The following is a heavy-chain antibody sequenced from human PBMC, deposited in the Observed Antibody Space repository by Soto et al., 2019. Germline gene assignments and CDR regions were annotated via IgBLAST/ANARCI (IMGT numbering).Heavy chain of an antibody. CDR3: ARDGMTTGDT. CDR2: VFSSVSA. Sequence: SETLSLTCIVSGVSVTSYTWSWVRQPANKGLEWIGRVFSSVSATYNPSLKSRVSTSMDTAENRISLKLDSVTAADAGVYFCARDGMTTGDTWGPGTLVTVSS. V-gene: IGHV4-4*07. D-gene: IGHD2-21*02. J-gene: IGHJ4*02. CDR1: GVSVTSYT.